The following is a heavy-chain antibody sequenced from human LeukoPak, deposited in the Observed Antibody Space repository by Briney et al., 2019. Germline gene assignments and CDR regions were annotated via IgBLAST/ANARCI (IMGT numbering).Heavy chain of an antibody. J-gene: IGHJ4*02. D-gene: IGHD6-19*01. CDR2: IYYSGST. CDR3: ASWYSSGWYFDY. CDR1: GGSISSSSYY. V-gene: IGHV4-39*01. Sequence: KPSETLSLTCTVSGGSISSSSYYWGWISQPPGKGLEWIGSIYYSGSTYYNPSLKSRVTISVDTSKNQFSLKLSSVTAADTAVYYCASWYSSGWYFDYWGQGTLVTVSS.